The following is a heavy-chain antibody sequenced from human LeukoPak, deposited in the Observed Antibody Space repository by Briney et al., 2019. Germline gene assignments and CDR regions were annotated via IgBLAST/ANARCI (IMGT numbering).Heavy chain of an antibody. J-gene: IGHJ4*02. CDR3: ARDPVRFGGWYEGPFNY. CDR1: GFTFRSYT. V-gene: IGHV3-30*04. CDR2: ISYDGSNK. Sequence: WRSLRLSCAASGFTFRSYTMHWVRKAPGQGLGWVAVISYDGSNKYYADSVKGRFTISRDNSKNTLYRQMNSLRAEDTAVYYCARDPVRFGGWYEGPFNYGGQGTLVTVSS. D-gene: IGHD6-19*01.